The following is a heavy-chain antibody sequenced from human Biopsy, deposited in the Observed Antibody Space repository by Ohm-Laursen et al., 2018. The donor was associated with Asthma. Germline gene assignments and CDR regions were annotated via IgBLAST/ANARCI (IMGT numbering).Heavy chain of an antibody. D-gene: IGHD3-9*01. CDR1: GFSLRTPGVG. V-gene: IGHV2-5*02. CDR3: ALSQDSGFDDHSPSWFDP. CDR2: IYWDDYN. Sequence: TQTLTLTSSFSGFSLRTPGVGVGWIRQSPVKALEWLALIYWDDYNLFRPSLKRRLTITKDLSKNQVVLTMTKMDPVDSGTYYCALSQDSGFDDHSPSWFDPWGQGTLVTVSS. J-gene: IGHJ5*02.